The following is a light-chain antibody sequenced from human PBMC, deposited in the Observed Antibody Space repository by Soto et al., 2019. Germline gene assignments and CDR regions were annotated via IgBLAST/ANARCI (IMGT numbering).Light chain of an antibody. CDR1: QSISSY. J-gene: IGKJ1*01. Sequence: DIPMTQSPSSLSASVGDRVTITCRASQSISSYLNWYQQKPGKARKLQIYAASSLQRRVPSRLSASGSGTDFTLTISSLQPEDFATYYCQPSYSTPPWTFGQGTKVEIK. V-gene: IGKV1-39*01. CDR2: AAS. CDR3: QPSYSTPPWT.